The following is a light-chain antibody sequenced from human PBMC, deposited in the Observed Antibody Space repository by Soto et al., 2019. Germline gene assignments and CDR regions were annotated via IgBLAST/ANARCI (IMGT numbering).Light chain of an antibody. CDR3: QRSYRMPWS. CDR1: QSIDSY. Sequence: IQMTPSPSPLSASVGDRVTITCRTRQSIDSYLNWYQVKPGKAPNPLMYSASSLQSGDPSIVRRRGSGTDFTLTTASLQPEDFETCYCQRSYRMPWSFGRGTKGEGK. CDR2: SAS. J-gene: IGKJ4*02. V-gene: IGKV1-39*01.